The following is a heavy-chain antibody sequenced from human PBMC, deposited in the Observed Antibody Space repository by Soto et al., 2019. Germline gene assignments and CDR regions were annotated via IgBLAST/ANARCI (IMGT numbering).Heavy chain of an antibody. Sequence: QVQLVESGGGVVQPGRSLRLSCAASGFTFSNYGMHWVRRAPGKGLEWVAVISSDGSNKDYADSVKGRFTISRDNSKNTLYLQMNSLRAEDTAMYYCAKDHGYCSRTSDEYYFDYWGQGTLVTVSS. CDR1: GFTFSNYG. CDR2: ISSDGSNK. CDR3: AKDHGYCSRTSDEYYFDY. D-gene: IGHD2-2*03. V-gene: IGHV3-30*18. J-gene: IGHJ4*02.